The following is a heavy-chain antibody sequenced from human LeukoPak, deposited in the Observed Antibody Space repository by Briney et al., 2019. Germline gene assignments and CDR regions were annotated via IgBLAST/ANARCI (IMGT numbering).Heavy chain of an antibody. CDR3: ANCGNSGCHLIDY. CDR2: ISGRTGGT. J-gene: IGHJ4*02. V-gene: IGHV3-23*01. D-gene: IGHD5-12*01. Sequence: GGSLRLSCAASGFTFNTNAMSWGQAPGKGLEWVSAISGRTGGTYYADSVKGRFTISRDNSKSTLYLQMDSLRAEDTAVYYCANCGNSGCHLIDYWGQETLVTVSS. CDR1: GFTFNTNA.